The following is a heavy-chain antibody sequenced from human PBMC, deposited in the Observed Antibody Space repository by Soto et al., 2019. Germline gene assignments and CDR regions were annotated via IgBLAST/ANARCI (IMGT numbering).Heavy chain of an antibody. CDR2: IYYSGST. D-gene: IGHD4-4*01. J-gene: IGHJ4*02. V-gene: IGHV4-59*01. CDR1: GGSISSYY. CDR3: ARDNYAIRGIDY. Sequence: SETLSLTCTVSGGSISSYYWSWIRQPPGKGLEWIGYIYYSGSTNYNPSLKSRVTISVDTSKNQFSLKLSSVTAADTAVYYCARDNYAIRGIDYWGQGTLVTVSS.